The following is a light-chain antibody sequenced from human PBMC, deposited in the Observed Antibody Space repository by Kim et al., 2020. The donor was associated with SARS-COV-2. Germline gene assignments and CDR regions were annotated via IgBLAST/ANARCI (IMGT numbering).Light chain of an antibody. Sequence: AGETARMTCGGNNIRSKSVHWYQQKPGQAPVLVIYYDTDRPSGIPERFSGSNSENTATLTISRVVAGDEADYYCQVWDMSSYHVVFGGGTQLTVL. CDR1: NIRSKS. CDR2: YDT. CDR3: QVWDMSSYHVV. J-gene: IGLJ2*01. V-gene: IGLV3-21*04.